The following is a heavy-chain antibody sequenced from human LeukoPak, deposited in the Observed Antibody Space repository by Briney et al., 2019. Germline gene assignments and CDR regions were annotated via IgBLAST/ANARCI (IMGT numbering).Heavy chain of an antibody. CDR1: RGSISGSIRSYY. Sequence: SETLSLTCTVSRGSISGSIRSYYWSWLRQPPGKGLEWIGYISSSGSVNDNPSLRSRVTISVDTSKNQFFLNLSSVSAADTAVYYCARIPLGYSGAYYFDYWGQEPWSPSPQ. V-gene: IGHV4-4*09. CDR3: ARIPLGYSGAYYFDY. J-gene: IGHJ4*01. D-gene: IGHD5-12*01. CDR2: ISSSGSV.